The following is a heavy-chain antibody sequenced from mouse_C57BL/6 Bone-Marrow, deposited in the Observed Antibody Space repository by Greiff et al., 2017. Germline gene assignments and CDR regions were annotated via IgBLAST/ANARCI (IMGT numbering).Heavy chain of an antibody. Sequence: VKVVESGAELVRPGASVKLSCKASGYTFTDYYINWVKQRPGQGLEWIARIYPGSGNTYYNEKFKGKATLTAEKSSSTAYMQLSSLTSEDSAVYFCARCGYYAGDYAMDYWGQGTSVTVSS. D-gene: IGHD2-3*01. V-gene: IGHV1-76*01. J-gene: IGHJ4*01. CDR3: ARCGYYAGDYAMDY. CDR1: GYTFTDYY. CDR2: IYPGSGNT.